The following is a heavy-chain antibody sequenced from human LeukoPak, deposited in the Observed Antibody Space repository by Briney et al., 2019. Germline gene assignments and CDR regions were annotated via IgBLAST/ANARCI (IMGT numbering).Heavy chain of an antibody. J-gene: IGHJ4*02. CDR2: ISYDGGNK. Sequence: GGSLRLSCAASGFTFSTYGVHWVRQAPGKGLEWVAVISYDGGNKYYADSVKGRFTISRDNSKNTLYLQMDSPRPEDTALYYCARALYYDRSPLDYWGRGTLVTVSS. CDR3: ARALYYDRSPLDY. D-gene: IGHD3-22*01. CDR1: GFTFSTYG. V-gene: IGHV3-30-3*01.